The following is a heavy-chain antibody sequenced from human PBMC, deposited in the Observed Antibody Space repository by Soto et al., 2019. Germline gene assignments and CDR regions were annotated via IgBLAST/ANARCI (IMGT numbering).Heavy chain of an antibody. D-gene: IGHD3-10*01. CDR2: LNEDGSTT. Sequence: GGSLRLSCVDSEFTFSSYWMHWDRQVPGKGLVWVSRLNEDGSTTDYADSVKGRFTISRDNARNTLYLRMNSLRAEDTAVYYCARDLSGRADVWGQGTTVTVSS. CDR3: ARDLSGRADV. J-gene: IGHJ6*02. V-gene: IGHV3-74*01. CDR1: EFTFSSYW.